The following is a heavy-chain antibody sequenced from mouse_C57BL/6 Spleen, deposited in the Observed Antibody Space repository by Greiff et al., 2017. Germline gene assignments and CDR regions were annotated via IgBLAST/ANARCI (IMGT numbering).Heavy chain of an antibody. Sequence: VHVKQSGAELVKPGASVKLSCTASGFNIKDYYMHWLKQRTEQGLEWIGRIDPEDGETKYAPQFPGKATITADTSSNTAYLQLSSLTSEDTAVYYCARSLGRIVYAMDYWGQGTSVTVSS. J-gene: IGHJ4*01. CDR2: IDPEDGET. D-gene: IGHD4-1*01. CDR1: GFNIKDYY. V-gene: IGHV14-2*01. CDR3: ARSLGRIVYAMDY.